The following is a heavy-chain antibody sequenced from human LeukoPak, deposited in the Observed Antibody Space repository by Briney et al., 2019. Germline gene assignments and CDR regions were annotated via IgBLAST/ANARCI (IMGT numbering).Heavy chain of an antibody. Sequence: GGSLRPSCAASGFTFSSHAMSWVRQAPGKGLEWVSANSGSGGSTYYVDSVRGRFTISRDNSKNTLYLQMNSLRAEDTAIYYCAKDTVGSGWYEGFDYWGQGTLVTVSS. CDR1: GFTFSSHA. V-gene: IGHV3-23*01. CDR2: NSGSGGST. CDR3: AKDTVGSGWYEGFDY. D-gene: IGHD6-19*01. J-gene: IGHJ4*02.